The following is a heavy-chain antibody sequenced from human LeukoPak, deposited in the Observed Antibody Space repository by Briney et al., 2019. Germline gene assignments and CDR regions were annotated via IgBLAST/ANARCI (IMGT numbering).Heavy chain of an antibody. Sequence: PGGSLRLSCAASEFTFSNYAMSWVRQAPGKGLEWVSTISSRGDSTYYADSVKGRFTISRDSSKNTLYLQVNSPRADDTALYYCAHLISGRTDYWGQGTLVTVSS. V-gene: IGHV3-23*01. J-gene: IGHJ4*02. D-gene: IGHD5-12*01. CDR1: EFTFSNYA. CDR2: ISSRGDST. CDR3: AHLISGRTDY.